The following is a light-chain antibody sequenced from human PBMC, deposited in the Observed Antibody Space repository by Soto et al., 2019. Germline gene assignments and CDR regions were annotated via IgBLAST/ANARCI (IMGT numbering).Light chain of an antibody. V-gene: IGLV2-11*01. CDR3: CSYAGSKVA. CDR2: DVT. CDR1: GSDVGAYNY. J-gene: IGLJ2*01. Sequence: QSALTQPRSVSGSPGQSVTISCTGTGSDVGAYNYVSWYQQHPGKAPKLMIYDVTKRPSGVPDRFSGSKSGNTASLTISGLQAEDEADYYCCSYAGSKVAFGGGTKLTVL.